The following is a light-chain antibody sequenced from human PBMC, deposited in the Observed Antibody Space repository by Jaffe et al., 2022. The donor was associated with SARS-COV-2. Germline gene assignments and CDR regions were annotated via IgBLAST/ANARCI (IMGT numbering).Light chain of an antibody. CDR1: QSVLYSLNDKNY. CDR3: QQYSSSAWT. J-gene: IGKJ1*01. Sequence: DIVMTQSPDSLAVSLGERATINCKSSQSVLYSLNDKNYLAWYQQKPGQPPKLLIYWASTRESGVPDRFSGSGSGTDFTLTISSLQAEDVAVYYCQQYSSSAWTFGQGTKVEIK. V-gene: IGKV4-1*01. CDR2: WAS.